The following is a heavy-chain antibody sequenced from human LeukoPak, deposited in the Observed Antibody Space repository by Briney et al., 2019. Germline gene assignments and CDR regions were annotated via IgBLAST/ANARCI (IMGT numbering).Heavy chain of an antibody. J-gene: IGHJ4*02. CDR2: IYYSGSA. CDR3: ARLCSSTTCYTY. V-gene: IGHV4-39*01. D-gene: IGHD2-2*02. Sequence: SETRSLACTVSGASISGSSHYWGWIRQPPGKGLEWIGNIYYSGSAFYNPSLKSRVTISVDTSKNRFSLKLSSVTAADTAVYYCARLCSSTTCYTYWGQGTLVTVSS. CDR1: GASISGSSHY.